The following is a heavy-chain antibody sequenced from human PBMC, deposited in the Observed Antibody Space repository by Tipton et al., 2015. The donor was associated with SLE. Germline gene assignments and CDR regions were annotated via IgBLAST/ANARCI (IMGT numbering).Heavy chain of an antibody. CDR2: ICDSGFT. D-gene: IGHD3-9*01. CDR1: GGSISSINYC. J-gene: IGHJ4*02. V-gene: IGHV4-39*07. Sequence: TLSLTCTVSGGSISSINYCWGWIRQPPGKGLEWIGSICDSGFTYYRPSLKSRVTISVDTSKNQFSLRLTSVTAADAAVYYCAREGLHYDILTGLLGRGYYFDHWGQGALVTVSS. CDR3: AREGLHYDILTGLLGRGYYFDH.